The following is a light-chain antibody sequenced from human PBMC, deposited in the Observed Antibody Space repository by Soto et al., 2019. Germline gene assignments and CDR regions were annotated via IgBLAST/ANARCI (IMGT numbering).Light chain of an antibody. Sequence: QSALTQPRSVSGSPGQSVTISCTGTSSDVGGYNYVSWYQQHPGKAPKLMIYAVSKRPSGVPDRFSGSKSGNTASLTISGLQAEDEADYYCCSYAGSYTYVFGTGTKLTVL. CDR2: AVS. CDR1: SSDVGGYNY. V-gene: IGLV2-11*01. CDR3: CSYAGSYTYV. J-gene: IGLJ1*01.